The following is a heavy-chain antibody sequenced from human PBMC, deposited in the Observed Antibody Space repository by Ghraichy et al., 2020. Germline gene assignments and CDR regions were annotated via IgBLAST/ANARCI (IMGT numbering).Heavy chain of an antibody. CDR1: GGSINSSSYY. V-gene: IGHV4-39*01. CDR3: ASRPEAFGELLPKDY. D-gene: IGHD3-10*01. J-gene: IGHJ4*02. CDR2: IYYSGST. Sequence: SETLSLTCTVSGGSINSSSYYWGWIRQPPGNGLEWIGSIYYSGSTYYNPSLKSRVTISVDTSKNQFSLKLSSVTAADTAVYYCASRPEAFGELLPKDYWGQGTLVTVSS.